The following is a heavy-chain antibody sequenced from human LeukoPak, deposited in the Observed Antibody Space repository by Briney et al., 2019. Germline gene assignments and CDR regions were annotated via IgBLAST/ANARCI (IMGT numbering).Heavy chain of an antibody. V-gene: IGHV3-23*01. CDR2: ISAGGTST. CDR1: GFTFSTYA. Sequence: PGGSLRLSCAASGFTFSTYAMSWVRQAPGKGLEWVSVISAGGTSTFYADSVKGRFTISRDNAKNTLYLQMNSLRAEDTAVYYCARDLDGYRSGNGAWGQGTLVTVSS. J-gene: IGHJ5*02. D-gene: IGHD5-12*01. CDR3: ARDLDGYRSGNGA.